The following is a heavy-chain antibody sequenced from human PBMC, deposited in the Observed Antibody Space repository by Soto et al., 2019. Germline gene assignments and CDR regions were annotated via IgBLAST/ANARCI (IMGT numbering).Heavy chain of an antibody. J-gene: IGHJ4*02. CDR2: ISSSSTI. CDR1: GFTFSSYA. D-gene: IGHD3-22*01. V-gene: IGHV3-23*01. Sequence: GGSLRLSCAASGFTFSSYAMTWVRQAPGKGLEWVSYISSSSTIYYADSVKGRFTISSDKSRNTVYLQMSSLRAEDTAVYYCTKGHYYDNVGNWVANQAFDSWGQGSLVTVSS. CDR3: TKGHYYDNVGNWVANQAFDS.